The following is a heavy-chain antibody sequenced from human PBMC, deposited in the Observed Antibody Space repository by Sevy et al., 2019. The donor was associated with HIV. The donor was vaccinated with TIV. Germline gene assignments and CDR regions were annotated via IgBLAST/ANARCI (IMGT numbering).Heavy chain of an antibody. Sequence: GGSLRLSCAASGFTFSSYSMNWVRQAPGKGLEWVSYISSSSSTIYYADSVKGRFTISRDNAKNSLYLQMNSLRDEDTAVYYCARGAYKYLTGDAFDIWGQWTMVTVSS. J-gene: IGHJ3*02. D-gene: IGHD3-9*01. V-gene: IGHV3-48*02. CDR3: ARGAYKYLTGDAFDI. CDR1: GFTFSSYS. CDR2: ISSSSSTI.